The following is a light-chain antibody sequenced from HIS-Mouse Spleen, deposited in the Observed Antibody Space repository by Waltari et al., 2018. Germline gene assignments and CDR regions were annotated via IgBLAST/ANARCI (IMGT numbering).Light chain of an antibody. V-gene: IGLV3-19*01. J-gene: IGLJ1*01. CDR3: NSRDSSGNHLDV. CDR1: SLRSYY. CDR2: GKN. Sequence: SSELTQDPAVSVALGQTVRITCQGDSLRSYYASWYQQKPGQAPVLVIYGKNNRPSGIPDRFSGSSSGNTASLTITWAQAEDEADYYCNSRDSSGNHLDVFGTGTKVTVL.